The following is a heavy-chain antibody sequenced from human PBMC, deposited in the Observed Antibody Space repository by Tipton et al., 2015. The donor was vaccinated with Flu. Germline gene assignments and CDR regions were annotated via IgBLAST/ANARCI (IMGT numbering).Heavy chain of an antibody. D-gene: IGHD5-12*01. CDR2: IKSDGSSI. CDR1: GFTFSNYW. J-gene: IGHJ5*02. CDR3: ARDIDSGYDYVP. Sequence: SLRLSCATSGFTFSNYWMHWVRQAPGKGLVWVSRIKSDGSSISYADSVKGRFIISRDNAKNTLYLQMNSLRAEDTAVYYCARDIDSGYDYVPWGQGTLVTVSS. V-gene: IGHV3-74*01.